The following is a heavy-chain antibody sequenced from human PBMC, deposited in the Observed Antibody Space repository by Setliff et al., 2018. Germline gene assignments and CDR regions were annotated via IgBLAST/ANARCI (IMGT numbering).Heavy chain of an antibody. Sequence: GGSLRLSCAASGFTFSSYEMNWVRQAPGRGLEWVTFISYDGFKIYYAESVKGRFTISRDSSKNSLSLQMNSLRVEDTAIYYCVRARDAFNWNSYYFASWGQGTLVTVSS. J-gene: IGHJ4*02. D-gene: IGHD1-20*01. CDR3: VRARDAFNWNSYYFAS. V-gene: IGHV3-30*03. CDR1: GFTFSSYE. CDR2: ISYDGFKI.